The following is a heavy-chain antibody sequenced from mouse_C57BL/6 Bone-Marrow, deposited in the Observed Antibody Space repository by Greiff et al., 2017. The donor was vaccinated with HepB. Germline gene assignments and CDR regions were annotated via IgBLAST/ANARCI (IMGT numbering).Heavy chain of an antibody. D-gene: IGHD4-1*01. V-gene: IGHV2-2*01. CDR2: IWSGGST. CDR3: ARGRRETAFAY. Sequence: QVQLQQSGPGLVQPSQSLSITCTVSGFSLTSYGVHWVRQSPGKGLEWLGVIWSGGSTDYNAAFISRLSISKDNSKSQVFFKMNSLQADDTAIYCCARGRRETAFAYWGQGTLVTVSA. J-gene: IGHJ3*01. CDR1: GFSLTSYG.